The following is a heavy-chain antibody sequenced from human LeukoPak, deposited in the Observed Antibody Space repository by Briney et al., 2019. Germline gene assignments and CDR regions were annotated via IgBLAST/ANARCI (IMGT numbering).Heavy chain of an antibody. Sequence: SETLSLTCTVSGDSISNYYWSWIRQPPGKGLEWIGYIYYSGSTNYNPSLKSRVTISVDTSKNQFSLKLTSLTAADTAVYYCAHYGDTTAGHYYYMDVWGKGTTVTVSS. V-gene: IGHV4-59*08. CDR1: GDSISNYY. CDR2: IYYSGST. J-gene: IGHJ6*03. D-gene: IGHD4-17*01. CDR3: AHYGDTTAGHYYYMDV.